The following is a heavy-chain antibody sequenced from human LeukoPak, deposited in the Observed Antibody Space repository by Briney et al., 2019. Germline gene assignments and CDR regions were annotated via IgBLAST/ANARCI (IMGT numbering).Heavy chain of an antibody. J-gene: IGHJ5*02. V-gene: IGHV1-18*01. CDR2: ISAYNGNT. CDR3: ARDPLSAAGSGWFDP. D-gene: IGHD6-13*01. CDR1: GYPFTSNG. Sequence: EASVKVSCKASGYPFTSNGTSWVRQAPGQGLEWMGWISAYNGNTNYAQNLQGRVTMTTDTSTTTAYMELRSLRSDDTAVYYCARDPLSAAGSGWFDPWGQGTPVTVSS.